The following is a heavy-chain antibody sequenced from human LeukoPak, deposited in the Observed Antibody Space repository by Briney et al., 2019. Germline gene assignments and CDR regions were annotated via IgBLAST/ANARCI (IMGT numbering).Heavy chain of an antibody. CDR2: IKSKTDGGTT. V-gene: IGHV3-15*01. Sequence: GGSLRLSCAASGFTFSNAWMSWVRQAPGKGLEWVGRIKSKTDGGTTDYAAPVKGRFTISRDDSKNTLYLQMNSLKTEDTAVYYCTTPYYYGSGGYSSYYFDYWGQGTLVTVSS. D-gene: IGHD3-10*01. J-gene: IGHJ4*02. CDR3: TTPYYYGSGGYSSYYFDY. CDR1: GFTFSNAW.